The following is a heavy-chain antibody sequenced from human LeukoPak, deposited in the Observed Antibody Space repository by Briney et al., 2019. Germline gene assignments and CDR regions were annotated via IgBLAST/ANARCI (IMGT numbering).Heavy chain of an antibody. CDR3: ARFWYGSGSYRVFDY. CDR1: GFIFSDYE. V-gene: IGHV3-48*03. CDR2: INSGGDSI. J-gene: IGHJ4*02. Sequence: GGSLRLSCAASGFIFSDYEMNWVRQAPGKGLEWVSYINSGGDSIYYADSVKGRFTMSRDNTKNSLYLQMNSLRAEDTAVYYCARFWYGSGSYRVFDYWGQGTLVTVSS. D-gene: IGHD3-10*01.